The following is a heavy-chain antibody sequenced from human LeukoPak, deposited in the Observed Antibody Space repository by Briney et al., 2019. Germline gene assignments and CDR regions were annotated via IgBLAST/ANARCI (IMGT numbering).Heavy chain of an antibody. J-gene: IGHJ4*02. CDR1: GFTFSNYA. Sequence: GGSLRLSCSVSGFTFSNYAMHWVRQAPGKGLEYVATISINGADTYYPDSVKGRFTISRDTSKSTLYLQMSSLRAEDTAVYYCVKDREYSYDYWGQGTLVTVSS. D-gene: IGHD2/OR15-2a*01. CDR3: VKDREYSYDY. CDR2: ISINGADT. V-gene: IGHV3-64D*06.